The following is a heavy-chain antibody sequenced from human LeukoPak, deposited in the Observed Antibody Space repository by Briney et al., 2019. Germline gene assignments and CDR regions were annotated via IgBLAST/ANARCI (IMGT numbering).Heavy chain of an antibody. CDR2: ISYDRSNK. CDR3: ATTIRTGTTAG. Sequence: PGGSLRLSCAASGFTFSSYAMHWVRQAPGKGLEWVAVISYDRSNKYYADSVKGRFTISRDNSKNTLYLQMNSLRAEDTAVYYCATTIRTGTTAGWGQGTLVTVSS. CDR1: GFTFSSYA. J-gene: IGHJ4*02. V-gene: IGHV3-30-3*01. D-gene: IGHD1-1*01.